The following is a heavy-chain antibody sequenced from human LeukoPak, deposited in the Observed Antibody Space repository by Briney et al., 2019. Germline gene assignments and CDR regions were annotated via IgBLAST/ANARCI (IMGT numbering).Heavy chain of an antibody. CDR1: GYTLTELS. J-gene: IGHJ3*02. CDR2: FDPEDGET. V-gene: IGHV1-24*01. CDR3: ATTDLVVITDLSAFDI. D-gene: IGHD3-22*01. Sequence: ASVKVSCKVSGYTLTELSMHWVRQAPGKGLEWMGGFDPEDGETIYAQKFQGRVTMTEDTSTDTAYMELSSLRSEDTAVYYCATTDLVVITDLSAFDIWGQGTMVTVSS.